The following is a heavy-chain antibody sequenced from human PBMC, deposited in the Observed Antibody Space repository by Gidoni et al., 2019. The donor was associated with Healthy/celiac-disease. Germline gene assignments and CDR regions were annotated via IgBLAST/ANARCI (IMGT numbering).Heavy chain of an antibody. Sequence: QLQLQESGPGLVKPSETLSLPCPVSGGSISSSSSYGGWNHQPPGKGLEWIGSIYYSGSTYYNPSLKSRVTISVDMSKNQFSLKLSSVTAADTAVYYCARHNSGYDYVPDHVDYWGQGTLVTVSS. D-gene: IGHD5-12*01. CDR2: IYYSGST. CDR1: GGSISSSSSY. CDR3: ARHNSGYDYVPDHVDY. J-gene: IGHJ4*02. V-gene: IGHV4-39*01.